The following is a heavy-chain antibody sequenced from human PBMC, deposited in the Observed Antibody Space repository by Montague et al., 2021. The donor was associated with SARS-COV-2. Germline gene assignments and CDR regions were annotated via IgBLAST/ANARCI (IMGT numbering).Heavy chain of an antibody. CDR1: GFTFSDYY. CDR2: ISSSSSYT. J-gene: IGHJ6*02. D-gene: IGHD5-18*01. V-gene: IGHV3-11*06. CDR3: ARSVDTAMVPLYYYYYGMDV. Sequence: SLRLSCAASGFTFSDYYMSWIRQAPGKGLEWVSYISSSSSYTNYADSVKGRFTISRDNAKNSLYLQMNSLRAEDTAVYYCARSVDTAMVPLYYYYYGMDVWGLGTTVTVSS.